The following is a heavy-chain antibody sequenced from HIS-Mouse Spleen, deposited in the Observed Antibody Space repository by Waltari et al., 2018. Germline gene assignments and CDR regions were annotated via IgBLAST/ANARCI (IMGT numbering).Heavy chain of an antibody. CDR2: INTYNGNT. CDR1: GYTFTSYG. J-gene: IGHJ4*02. D-gene: IGHD6-13*01. V-gene: IGHV1-18*01. Sequence: QVQLVQSGAEVKKPGASVKVSCKASGYTFTSYGISWVRQARGQGLEWMGRINTYNGNTNDAQKLQGRVTMTTDTATSTAYMELRRLRADDTAVYYCARQFPDGSSSWSFDYWGQGTLVTVSS. CDR3: ARQFPDGSSSWSFDY.